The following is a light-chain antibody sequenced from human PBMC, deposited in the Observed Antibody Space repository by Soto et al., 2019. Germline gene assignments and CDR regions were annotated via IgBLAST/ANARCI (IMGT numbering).Light chain of an antibody. V-gene: IGLV2-8*01. J-gene: IGLJ2*01. CDR3: SSYAGATNLV. CDR2: EVN. Sequence: QSALTQPPSASGSPGQSVTISCTGTSSDVGAYNSVSWYQHYLGKAPKLLIYEVNKRPSGVPDRFSGSKSGNTASLTVSGLQAEDEADYYCSSYAGATNLVFGGGTQLTVL. CDR1: SSDVGAYNS.